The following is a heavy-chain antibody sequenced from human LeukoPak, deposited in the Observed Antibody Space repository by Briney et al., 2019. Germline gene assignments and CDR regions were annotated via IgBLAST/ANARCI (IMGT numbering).Heavy chain of an antibody. CDR1: GYSFTSYW. CDR3: ARQVRTGYDILTGRGYYYMDV. Sequence: GESLKISCKGSGYSFTSYWIGWVRQMPGEGLEWMGIIYPGDSDTRYSPSFQGQVTISADKSIRTAYLQWSSLKASDTAMYYCARQVRTGYDILTGRGYYYMDVWGKGTTVTVS. D-gene: IGHD3-9*01. CDR2: IYPGDSDT. J-gene: IGHJ6*03. V-gene: IGHV5-51*01.